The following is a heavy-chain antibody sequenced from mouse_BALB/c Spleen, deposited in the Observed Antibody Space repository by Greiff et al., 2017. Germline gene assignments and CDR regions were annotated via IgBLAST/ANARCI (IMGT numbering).Heavy chain of an antibody. CDR2: ISYSGST. V-gene: IGHV3-2*02. CDR1: GYSITSDYA. CDR3: ARYYDYAMDY. D-gene: IGHD1-1*02. J-gene: IGHJ4*01. Sequence: DVQLQESGPGLVKPSQSLSLTCTVTGYSITSDYAWNWIRQFPGNKLEWMGYISYSGSTSYNPSLKSRISITRDTSKNQFFLQLNSVTTEDTATYYCARYYDYAMDYWGQGTSVTVSS.